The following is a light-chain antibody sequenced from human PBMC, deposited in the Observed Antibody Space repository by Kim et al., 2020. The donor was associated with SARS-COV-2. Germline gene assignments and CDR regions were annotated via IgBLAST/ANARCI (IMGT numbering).Light chain of an antibody. V-gene: IGKV3-15*01. CDR3: QQYDDWPPYT. CDR1: QSVRSN. CDR2: GAN. Sequence: VSPGERATLSCRASQSVRSNLAWYQQKPGQAPRLLIYGANTRATGIPARISGSGSGTEFTLTISSLQSEDFAVYFCQQYDDWPPYTFGQGTKLEI. J-gene: IGKJ2*01.